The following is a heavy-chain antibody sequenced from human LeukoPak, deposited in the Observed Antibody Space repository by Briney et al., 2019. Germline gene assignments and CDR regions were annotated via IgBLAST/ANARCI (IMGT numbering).Heavy chain of an antibody. Sequence: PSETLSLTCTVSGGSISSSSYYWGWIRQPPGKGLEWIGSIYYSGSTYYNPSLKSRVTISVDTSKNQFSLKLSSVTAADTAVYYCARAQAYYDYVWGSIRWFDPWGQGTLVTVSS. J-gene: IGHJ5*02. D-gene: IGHD3-16*01. CDR1: GGSISSSSYY. V-gene: IGHV4-39*07. CDR2: IYYSGST. CDR3: ARAQAYYDYVWGSIRWFDP.